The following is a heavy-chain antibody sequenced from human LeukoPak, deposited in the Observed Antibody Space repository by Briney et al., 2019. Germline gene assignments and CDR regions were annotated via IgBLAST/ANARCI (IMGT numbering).Heavy chain of an antibody. J-gene: IGHJ4*02. D-gene: IGHD2-2*01. Sequence: PGGSLRLSCAASGFSFNIYTMNWVRQAPGKGLEWVSAISGSGGTTYYADSVKGRFTISRDNSKNTLYLQMSSLSAEDTAIYFCAKGPVVPAATYYFDYWGQGTLVTVSS. CDR2: ISGSGGTT. CDR3: AKGPVVPAATYYFDY. CDR1: GFSFNIYT. V-gene: IGHV3-23*01.